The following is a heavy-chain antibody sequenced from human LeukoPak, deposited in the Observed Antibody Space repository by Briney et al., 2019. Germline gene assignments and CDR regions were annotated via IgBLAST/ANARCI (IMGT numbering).Heavy chain of an antibody. CDR3: AREGIAAAGHFDY. D-gene: IGHD6-13*01. CDR1: GGTFSSYA. V-gene: IGHV1-69*04. CDR2: IIPILGIA. Sequence: SVKVSCKASGGTFSSYAISWVRQAPGQGLEWMGRIIPILGIANYAQKFQGRVTSTADKSTSTAYMELSSLRSEDTAVYYCAREGIAAAGHFDYWGQGTLVTVSS. J-gene: IGHJ4*02.